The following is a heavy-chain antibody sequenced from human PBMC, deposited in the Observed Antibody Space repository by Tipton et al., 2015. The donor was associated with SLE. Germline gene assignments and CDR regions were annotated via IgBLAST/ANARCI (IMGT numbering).Heavy chain of an antibody. CDR2: VYHSGST. J-gene: IGHJ6*02. CDR3: ARRGQLANVGRSTYYHPLDV. CDR1: GYSISSGYY. D-gene: IGHD1-1*01. Sequence: TLSLTCTVSGYSISSGYYWGWIRQPPLKWLETIGIVYHSGSTYYNPSLKSRVTITLDTSNNQFSLKLNSVTAADTAVYFCARRGQLANVGRSTYYHPLDVWSQGTTVTVSS. V-gene: IGHV4-38-2*02.